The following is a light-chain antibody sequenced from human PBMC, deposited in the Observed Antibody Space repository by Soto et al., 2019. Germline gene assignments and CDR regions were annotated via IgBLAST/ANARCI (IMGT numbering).Light chain of an antibody. V-gene: IGKV1-39*01. J-gene: IGKJ5*01. CDR1: ESIARH. CDR3: QQAYSTLSIT. CDR2: AAS. Sequence: DIQMTQSPSSLSASVGDRVTITCRASESIARHLNWYQQKPGKAPKLLIYAASSLHNGVPSRFRGGGSGTDFTLAISNLQPEDGATYYCQQAYSTLSITFGQATRLDIK.